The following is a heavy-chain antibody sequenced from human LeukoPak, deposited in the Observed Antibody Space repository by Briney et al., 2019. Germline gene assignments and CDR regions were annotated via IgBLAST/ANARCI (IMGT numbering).Heavy chain of an antibody. D-gene: IGHD4-17*01. CDR2: IYYSGST. J-gene: IGHJ4*02. CDR3: ARASPLTTVPPDY. Sequence: WIRQPPGKGLEWIGYIYYSGSTNYNPSLKSRVTISVDTSKNQFSLKLSSVTAADTAVYYCARASPLTTVPPDYWGQGTLVTVSS. V-gene: IGHV4-59*12.